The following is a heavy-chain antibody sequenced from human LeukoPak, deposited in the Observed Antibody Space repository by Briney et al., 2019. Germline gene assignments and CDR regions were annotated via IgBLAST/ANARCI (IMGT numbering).Heavy chain of an antibody. CDR3: TTYVPRLGELSLIDY. V-gene: IGHV3-15*01. Sequence: KSGGPLRLSCAASGFTFSSYSMKWVRQAPGKGLEWVGRIKSKTDGGTTDYAAPVKGRFTISRDDSKNTLYLQMNSLKTEDTAVYYCTTYVPRLGELSLIDYWGQGTLVTVSS. CDR1: GFTFSSYS. CDR2: IKSKTDGGTT. D-gene: IGHD3-16*02. J-gene: IGHJ4*02.